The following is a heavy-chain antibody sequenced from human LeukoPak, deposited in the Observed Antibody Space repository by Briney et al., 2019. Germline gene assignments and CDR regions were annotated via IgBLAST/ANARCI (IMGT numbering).Heavy chain of an antibody. CDR3: ATNSRVSYAFAI. CDR2: IKQDGSEK. Sequence: GGSLRLSCAASGFTLCSHWKSGVRQAPGKALEWVANIKQDGSEKYYVDSVKGRFTISRDNAKNSLNLQMNSLRAEDTAVYYCATNSRVSYAFAIWGQGTMVTVSA. V-gene: IGHV3-7*01. CDR1: GFTLCSHW. D-gene: IGHD6-13*01. J-gene: IGHJ3*02.